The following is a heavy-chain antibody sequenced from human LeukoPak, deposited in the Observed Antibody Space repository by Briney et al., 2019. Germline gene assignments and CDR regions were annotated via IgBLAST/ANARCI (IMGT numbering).Heavy chain of an antibody. Sequence: GGSLRLSCAASGFTFSSYSMNWVRQAPGKGLEWVSSITSSSSYIYYADSVKGRFTISRDNAKNSLYLQMNSLRAEDTAVYYCARVEEAAAFNPWGQGTLVTVSS. V-gene: IGHV3-21*01. J-gene: IGHJ5*02. CDR1: GFTFSSYS. D-gene: IGHD6-13*01. CDR3: ARVEEAAAFNP. CDR2: ITSSSSYI.